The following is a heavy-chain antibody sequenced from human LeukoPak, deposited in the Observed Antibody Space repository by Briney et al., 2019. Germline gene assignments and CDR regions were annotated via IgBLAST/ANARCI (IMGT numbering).Heavy chain of an antibody. Sequence: PSETLSLTCAVYGGSFSGYYWSWIRQPPGKGLEWIGEINHSGSTNYNPSLKSRVTISVDTPKNQFSLKLSSVTAADTAVYYCARGHSGSYFDYWGQGTLVTVSS. CDR2: INHSGST. J-gene: IGHJ4*02. CDR3: ARGHSGSYFDY. D-gene: IGHD1-26*01. V-gene: IGHV4-34*01. CDR1: GGSFSGYY.